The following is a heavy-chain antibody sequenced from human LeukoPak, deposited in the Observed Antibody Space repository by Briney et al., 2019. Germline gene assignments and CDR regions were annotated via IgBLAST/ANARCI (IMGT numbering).Heavy chain of an antibody. D-gene: IGHD2-8*01. CDR3: ARDSPGYCTNGVCFD. Sequence: SETLSLTCTVSGGSISSGGYYWSWLRQHPGKGLEWIGYIYYSGSTYYNPSLKSRVTISVDTSKNQFSLKLSSVTAADTAVYYCARDSPGYCTNGVCFDWGQGTLVTVSS. J-gene: IGHJ4*02. V-gene: IGHV4-31*03. CDR2: IYYSGST. CDR1: GGSISSGGYY.